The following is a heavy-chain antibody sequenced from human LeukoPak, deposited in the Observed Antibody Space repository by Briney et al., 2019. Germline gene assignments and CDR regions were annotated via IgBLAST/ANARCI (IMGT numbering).Heavy chain of an antibody. CDR2: ISAHNGDT. CDR1: GYTFTSYG. V-gene: IGHV1-18*01. J-gene: IGHJ4*02. CDR3: ARDLKRTVGATTTSDY. D-gene: IGHD1-26*01. Sequence: GASVKVSCKASGYTFTSYGISWVRQAPGQGLEWMGWISAHNGDTNYAQKFQGRVSMTTDTSTSTGYMELRSLTSGDTAVYYCARDLKRTVGATTTSDYWGQGTLVTVSS.